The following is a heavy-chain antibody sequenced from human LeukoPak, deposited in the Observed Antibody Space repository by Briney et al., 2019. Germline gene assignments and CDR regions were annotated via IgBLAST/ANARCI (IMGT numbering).Heavy chain of an antibody. J-gene: IGHJ4*02. Sequence: AGASLQISCEGSGSIFTSYLIGWGRPLPRKVLEWMGIIYPSDSDTRYSPSFQGQVTISANKSISTAYLQWSSLKASDTAMYYCATQGGPRSSLRYWGQGTLVTVSS. CDR2: IYPSDSDT. D-gene: IGHD4-17*01. CDR1: GSIFTSYL. CDR3: ATQGGPRSSLRY. V-gene: IGHV5-51*01.